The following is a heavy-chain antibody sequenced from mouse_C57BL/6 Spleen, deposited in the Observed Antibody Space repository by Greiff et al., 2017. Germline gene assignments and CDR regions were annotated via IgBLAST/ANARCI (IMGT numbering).Heavy chain of an antibody. CDR2: IHPNSGST. CDR3: ARFPLDDGCYVGAMDY. CDR1: GYTFTSYW. Sequence: QVQLQQPGAELVKPGASVKLSCKASGYTFTSYWMHWVKQRPGQGLEWIGMIHPNSGSTNYNEKFKGKATLTVDKSSSTAYMQLSSLTSEDSAVYYCARFPLDDGCYVGAMDYWGQGTSGTVSS. D-gene: IGHD2-3*01. J-gene: IGHJ4*01. V-gene: IGHV1-64*01.